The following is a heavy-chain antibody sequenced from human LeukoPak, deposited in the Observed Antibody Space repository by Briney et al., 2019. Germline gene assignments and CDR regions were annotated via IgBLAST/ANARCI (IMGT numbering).Heavy chain of an antibody. J-gene: IGHJ5*02. CDR3: ATHGSGNYFSYVS. Sequence: ASVKVSCKASGGTFSSYAISWVRQAPGQGLEWMGWINPNDGGTKYAQKFQGRITMTRDTSVSTAYMELSRLTSDDTAVYYFATHGSGNYFSYVSWGQGTLVAVSP. CDR2: INPNDGGT. D-gene: IGHD3-10*01. CDR1: GGTFSSYA. V-gene: IGHV1-2*02.